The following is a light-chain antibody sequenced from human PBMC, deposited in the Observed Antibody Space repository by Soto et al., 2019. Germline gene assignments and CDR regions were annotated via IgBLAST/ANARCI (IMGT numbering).Light chain of an antibody. CDR2: DTY. V-gene: IGLV1-51*01. Sequence: QSVLTQPPSVSAAPGQRVTISCSGSSSNIGRNYASWYQQFPGTTPRLLMFDTYKRPSGVPDRFSGSKSGTSSTLAITGLQSGDEADYYCAACDSSLSIVIFGGGTKLTVL. J-gene: IGLJ2*01. CDR1: SSNIGRNY. CDR3: AACDSSLSIVI.